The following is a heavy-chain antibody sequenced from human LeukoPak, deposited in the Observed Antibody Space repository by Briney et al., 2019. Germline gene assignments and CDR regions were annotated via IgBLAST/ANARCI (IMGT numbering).Heavy chain of an antibody. CDR3: ARRAGAYSHPYDY. V-gene: IGHV3-23*01. Sequence: GGSLRLSCAASGFTFSNYAMSWVRQAPGKGLEWVSAISGSGGSTYYADSVKGRFTISRDNAKDSLFLQMNNLRAEDTAVYYCARRAGAYSHPYDYWGQGTLVTVSS. D-gene: IGHD4/OR15-4a*01. J-gene: IGHJ4*02. CDR1: GFTFSNYA. CDR2: ISGSGGST.